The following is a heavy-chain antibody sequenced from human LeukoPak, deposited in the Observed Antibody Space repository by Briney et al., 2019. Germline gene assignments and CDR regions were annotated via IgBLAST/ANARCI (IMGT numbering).Heavy chain of an antibody. Sequence: SVKVSCKASGGTFSGYAISWVRQAPGQGLEWMGGIIPIFGTANYAQKFQGRVTITADESTSTAYMELSSLRSEDTAVYYCATNYYDSSGYQPYYYYGMDVWGQGTTVTVSS. CDR3: ATNYYDSSGYQPYYYYGMDV. V-gene: IGHV1-69*13. CDR1: GGTFSGYA. D-gene: IGHD3-22*01. CDR2: IIPIFGTA. J-gene: IGHJ6*02.